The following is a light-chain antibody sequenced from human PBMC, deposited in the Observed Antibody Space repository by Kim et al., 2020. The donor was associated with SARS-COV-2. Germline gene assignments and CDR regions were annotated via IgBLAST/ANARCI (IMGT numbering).Light chain of an antibody. CDR2: GNN. CDR1: RSNIGAGYD. Sequence: QPVLTQPPSVSGAPGQRVTISCTGTRSNIGAGYDVHWYQQFPGTAPRLFIYGNNNRPSGVPDRFSGSQSGTSASLAITGLQAEDEADYYCQSYDSSLSGWVFGGGTQLTVL. CDR3: QSYDSSLSGWV. J-gene: IGLJ3*02. V-gene: IGLV1-40*01.